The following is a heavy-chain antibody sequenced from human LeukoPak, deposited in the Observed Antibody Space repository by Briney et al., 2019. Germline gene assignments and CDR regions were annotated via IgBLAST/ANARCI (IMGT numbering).Heavy chain of an antibody. D-gene: IGHD3-10*01. J-gene: IGHJ4*02. V-gene: IGHV1-46*01. CDR3: ARDSPYYYGSGSYLLDY. Sequence: ASVKVSCKAPGYTFTSYYMHWVRQAPGQGLEWMGIINPSGGSTSYAQKFQGRVTMTRDTSTSTVYMELSSLRSEDTAVYYCARDSPYYYGSGSYLLDYWGQGTLVTVSS. CDR1: GYTFTSYY. CDR2: INPSGGST.